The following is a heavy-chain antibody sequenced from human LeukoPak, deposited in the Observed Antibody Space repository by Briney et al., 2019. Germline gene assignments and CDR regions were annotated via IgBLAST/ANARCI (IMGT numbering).Heavy chain of an antibody. D-gene: IGHD1-26*01. J-gene: IGHJ4*02. V-gene: IGHV1-46*01. CDR1: GYTFTSYY. CDR2: INPSGGST. Sequence: ASVKVSCKTSGYTFTSYYLHWVRQAPGQGLEWMGIINPSGGSTNYAQKFQGRVTMTRDTSTSTVYMEMSSLRSDDTAVYYCARIPRIYSGSYDFDYWGQGTLVTVSS. CDR3: ARIPRIYSGSYDFDY.